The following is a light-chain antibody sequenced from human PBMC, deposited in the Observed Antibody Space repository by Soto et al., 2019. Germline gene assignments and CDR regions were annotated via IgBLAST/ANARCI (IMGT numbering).Light chain of an antibody. J-gene: IGKJ1*01. CDR1: QSVGSS. CDR2: GAS. Sequence: VWPQSPGTLSLSRGERATLSCRASQSVGSSLSWYQQKPGQAPRLLFYGASNRATAIPDRFSGSGFGTDFTLTITRLEPEDFAVYYCQQYGDSPQTFGPGTKVDI. V-gene: IGKV3-20*01. CDR3: QQYGDSPQT.